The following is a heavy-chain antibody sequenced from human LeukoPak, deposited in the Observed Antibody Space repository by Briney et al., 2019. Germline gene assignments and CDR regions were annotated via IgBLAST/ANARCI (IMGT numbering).Heavy chain of an antibody. D-gene: IGHD4-17*01. V-gene: IGHV3-21*01. J-gene: IGHJ4*02. Sequence: GGSLRLSCAASGFTFSSYSLNWVRQAPGKGLEWVSSISSSSSYIYYADSVKGRFTIVRDDGKNSVYLQMNSLRVEDTALYYCVRGPHYGAYADYFDYWGQGALVTVSS. CDR3: VRGPHYGAYADYFDY. CDR2: ISSSSSYI. CDR1: GFTFSSYS.